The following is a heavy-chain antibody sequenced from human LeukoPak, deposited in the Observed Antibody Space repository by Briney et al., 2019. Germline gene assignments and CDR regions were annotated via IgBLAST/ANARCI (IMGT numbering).Heavy chain of an antibody. CDR1: GYTFTGYY. V-gene: IGHV1-2*02. J-gene: IGHJ4*02. CDR3: ATDGIAVARPLDY. D-gene: IGHD6-19*01. CDR2: INPNSGGT. Sequence: ASVKVSCKASGYTFTGYYMHWVRQAPGQGLEWMGWINPNSGGTNYAQKFQGRVTITEDTSTDTAYMELSSLRSEDTAVYYCATDGIAVARPLDYWGQGTLVTVSS.